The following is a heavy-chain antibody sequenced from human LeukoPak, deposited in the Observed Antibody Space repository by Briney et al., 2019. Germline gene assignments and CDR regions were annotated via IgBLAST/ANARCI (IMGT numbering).Heavy chain of an antibody. J-gene: IGHJ4*02. CDR1: GYTFTSYY. V-gene: IGHV1-46*01. CDR3: ARSYYSGSWYGGSDY. D-gene: IGHD6-13*01. CDR2: INPSGDST. Sequence: ASVKVSCKASGYTFTSYYIHWVRQAPGQGLQWMGIINPSGDSTTYAQKFQGRVTMTRDMSTSTVYMELSSLRSEDTAVYYCARSYYSGSWYGGSDYWGQGTLVTVSS.